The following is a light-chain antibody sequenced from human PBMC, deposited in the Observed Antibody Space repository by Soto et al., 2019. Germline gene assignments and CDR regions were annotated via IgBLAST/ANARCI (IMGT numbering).Light chain of an antibody. CDR3: QHYNIYS. CDR2: DAS. J-gene: IGKJ3*01. Sequence: DIQMTQSPSTLSASVGDRITITCRASQSIGTWLAWYQQKPGKAPKLLIYDASSLESGVPSRFSGSGSGTEFALTISSLPPDDFATYYCQHYNIYSFGLGTKVDIK. CDR1: QSIGTW. V-gene: IGKV1-5*01.